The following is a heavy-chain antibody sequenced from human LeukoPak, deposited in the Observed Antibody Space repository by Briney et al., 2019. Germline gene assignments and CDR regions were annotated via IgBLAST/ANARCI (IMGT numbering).Heavy chain of an antibody. Sequence: PVGSLRLSCAASGFTFVNYWMSWVRQTPGKGLEWVANIKQDGSVKYFVESVRGRFTISRDNARNSVYLQMNSLRAEDTAVYYCARIGYSSSSFDYWGQGTLVTVSS. J-gene: IGHJ4*02. CDR3: ARIGYSSSSFDY. CDR1: GFTFVNYW. CDR2: IKQDGSVK. D-gene: IGHD6-6*01. V-gene: IGHV3-7*01.